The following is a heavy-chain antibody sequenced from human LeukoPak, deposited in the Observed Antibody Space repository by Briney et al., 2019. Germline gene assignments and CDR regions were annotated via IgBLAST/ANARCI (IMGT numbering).Heavy chain of an antibody. CDR3: ARGQSNFVSGSCMDV. Sequence: GASVKVSCKASGYTFTDYYIHWVRQAPGQGLEWVGWINPKSGGTNYALRFQDRVTMTWDTSTSTAYMELSRLRSGDTCAFYCARGQSNFVSGSCMDVWGKGPTVSVSS. D-gene: IGHD1-1*01. CDR2: INPKSGGT. V-gene: IGHV1-2*02. CDR1: GYTFTDYY. J-gene: IGHJ6*03.